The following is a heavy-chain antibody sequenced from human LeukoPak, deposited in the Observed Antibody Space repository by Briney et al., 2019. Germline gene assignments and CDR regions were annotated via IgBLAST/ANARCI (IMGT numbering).Heavy chain of an antibody. CDR3: AKERSWEIDY. CDR1: GFTFSSYA. D-gene: IGHD1-26*01. J-gene: IGHJ4*02. Sequence: PGGSLRLSCAASGFTFSSYAMNWVRQAPGRGLEWVSAISGSGGTTYYADSVKGQFTISRDNSKNTLYLQMNSLRAEDTAVYYCAKERSWEIDYWGQGTLVTVSS. CDR2: ISGSGGTT. V-gene: IGHV3-23*01.